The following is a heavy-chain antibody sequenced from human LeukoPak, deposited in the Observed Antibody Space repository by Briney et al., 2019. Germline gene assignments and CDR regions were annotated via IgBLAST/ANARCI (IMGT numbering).Heavy chain of an antibody. CDR1: GDRVSSNSAA. CDR3: TRSFSGYIDS. V-gene: IGHV6-1*01. J-gene: IGHJ4*02. D-gene: IGHD1-26*01. Sequence: SQTLSLTCAISGDRVSSNSAAWDWIRQSPSRGLEWLGRTYYRSKWFNGYAVSVKGRITINPDTSKNQFSLQLNSVTPEDTAVYYCTRSFSGYIDSWGQGTLVTVSS. CDR2: TYYRSKWFN.